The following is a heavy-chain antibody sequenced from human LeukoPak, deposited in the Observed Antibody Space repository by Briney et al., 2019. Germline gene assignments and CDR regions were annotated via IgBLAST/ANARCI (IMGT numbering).Heavy chain of an antibody. Sequence: SETLSLTCTVSGGSISSSSYYWGWIRQPPGKGLERIGSIYYSGSTYYNPSLKSRVTISVDTSKNQFSLKLSSVTAADTAVYYCARDRRSGSYYILGDYYFDYWGQGTLVTVSS. CDR3: ARDRRSGSYYILGDYYFDY. D-gene: IGHD1-26*01. J-gene: IGHJ4*02. V-gene: IGHV4-39*07. CDR1: GGSISSSSYY. CDR2: IYYSGST.